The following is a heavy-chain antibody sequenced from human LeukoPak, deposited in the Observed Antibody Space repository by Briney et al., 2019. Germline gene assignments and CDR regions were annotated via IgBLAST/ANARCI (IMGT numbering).Heavy chain of an antibody. D-gene: IGHD1-26*01. CDR3: VKDNGSGSSYYYMDV. Sequence: GGSLRLSCAASGFTFSSYAMSWVRQAPGKGLEWVSTIIGSGGSTYYTDSVKGRFTISRDNSKNTLYLQMNSLRADDTAVYYCVKDNGSGSSYYYMDVWGKGTTVTVSS. CDR2: IIGSGGST. V-gene: IGHV3-23*01. CDR1: GFTFSSYA. J-gene: IGHJ6*03.